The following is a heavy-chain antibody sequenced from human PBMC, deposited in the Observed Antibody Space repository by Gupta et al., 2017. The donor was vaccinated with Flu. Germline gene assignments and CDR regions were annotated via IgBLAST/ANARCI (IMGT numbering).Heavy chain of an antibody. CDR3: AREKHCSTASCYRWFDP. J-gene: IGHJ5*02. Sequence: QVQLVQSGADVKKPGASVRVSCKTSGYTFTSYYIHWVRQAPGQGLEWVGRINPHSGTTNYEQKFQGRVTVSMDTSISTAFMDLSSLTSDDTAVYYCAREKHCSTASCYRWFDPWGQGTLVTVSS. CDR1: GYTFTSYY. CDR2: INPHSGTT. D-gene: IGHD2-2*02. V-gene: IGHV1-2*06.